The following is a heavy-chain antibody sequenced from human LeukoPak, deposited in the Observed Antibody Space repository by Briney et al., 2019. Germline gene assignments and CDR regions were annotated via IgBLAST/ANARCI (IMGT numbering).Heavy chain of an antibody. CDR2: TSGDGITT. D-gene: IGHD5/OR15-5a*01. CDR3: ARDHVYGGADY. V-gene: IGHV3-43*02. Sequence: GGSLRLSCAASGFTFHNYAIHWVRQAPGKGLEWVSLTSGDGITTYFADSVKGRFTISRDNSKSPLFLQMNSLRTEDTALYYCARDHVYGGADYWGQGTLVTVSS. CDR1: GFTFHNYA. J-gene: IGHJ4*02.